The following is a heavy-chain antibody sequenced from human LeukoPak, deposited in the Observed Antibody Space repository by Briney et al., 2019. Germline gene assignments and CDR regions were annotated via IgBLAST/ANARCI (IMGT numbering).Heavy chain of an antibody. CDR1: GYTFTEHY. CDR3: ARDLRQTARPFYYGMDV. D-gene: IGHD2-21*02. J-gene: IGHJ6*02. V-gene: IGHV1-2*02. CDR2: INPNSGGT. Sequence: ASVKVSCKASGYTFTEHYMHWVRQAPGQGLEWMGWINPNSGGTNFAQKFQGRVTLTRDTSINTAYMELSSLRSDDTAVYYCARDLRQTARPFYYGMDVWGQGTTVTVSS.